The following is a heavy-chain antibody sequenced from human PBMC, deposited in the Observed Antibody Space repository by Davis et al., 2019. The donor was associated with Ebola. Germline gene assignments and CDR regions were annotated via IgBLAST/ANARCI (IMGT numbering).Heavy chain of an antibody. CDR1: GFTFSSYS. V-gene: IGHV3-7*03. J-gene: IGHJ6*02. CDR3: ARDRNYYDSSGYYYYYGMDV. D-gene: IGHD3-22*01. CDR2: IKQDGSEK. Sequence: PGGSLRLSCAASGFTFSSYSMNWVRQAPGKGLEWVANIKQDGSEKYYVDSVKGRFTISRDNAKNSLYLQMNSLRAEDTAVYYCARDRNYYDSSGYYYYYGMDVWGQGTTVTVSS.